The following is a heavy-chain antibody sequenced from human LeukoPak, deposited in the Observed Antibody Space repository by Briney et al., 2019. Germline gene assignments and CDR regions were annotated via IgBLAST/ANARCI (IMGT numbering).Heavy chain of an antibody. CDR2: IYHSGST. V-gene: IGHV4-34*01. Sequence: PSETLSLTCAVYGGSFSGYYWSWIRQPPGKGLEWIGEIYHSGSTNYNPSLKSRVTISVDKSKNQFSLKLSSVTAADTAVYYCAREIVGARHLDYWGQGTLVTVSS. J-gene: IGHJ4*02. CDR3: AREIVGARHLDY. D-gene: IGHD1-26*01. CDR1: GGSFSGYY.